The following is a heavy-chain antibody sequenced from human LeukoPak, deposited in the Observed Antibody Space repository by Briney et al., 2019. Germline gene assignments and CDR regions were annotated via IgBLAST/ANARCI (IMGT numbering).Heavy chain of an antibody. CDR2: ITSDGSTT. V-gene: IGHV3-74*01. Sequence: GGSLRLSCTASGFSFSNFWMQWVRQAPGKGLVWVSHITSDGSTTTYADSVKGRFTTSRDNAKNTLYLQMNSLRAEDTAVYYCERENYGVEYGGRGPLVTVPS. D-gene: IGHD4-17*01. CDR3: ERENYGVEY. J-gene: IGHJ4*02. CDR1: GFSFSNFW.